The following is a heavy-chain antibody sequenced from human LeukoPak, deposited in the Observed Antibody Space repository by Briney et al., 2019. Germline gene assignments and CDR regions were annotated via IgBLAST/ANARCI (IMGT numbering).Heavy chain of an antibody. V-gene: IGHV4-4*07. CDR1: GGSISSYH. Sequence: SETLSLTCTVSGGSISSYHWSWIRQPAGKGLEWIGRIYPSGTTNYNPSLKSRVTMSVDTSKNQFSLKLTSVTAADTAVYFCVRYEGDFWGQGTLVTVSS. D-gene: IGHD3-3*01. CDR3: VRYEGDF. J-gene: IGHJ4*02. CDR2: IYPSGTT.